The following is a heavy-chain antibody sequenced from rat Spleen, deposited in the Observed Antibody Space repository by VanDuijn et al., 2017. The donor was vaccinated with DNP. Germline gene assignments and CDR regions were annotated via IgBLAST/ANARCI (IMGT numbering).Heavy chain of an antibody. Sequence: EVQLQESGPGLVKPSQSLSLTCSVTGFSITSNYWGWIRQFPGNKMEYIGHISYRGTTTYNPSLKSRISITGDTSKNQFFLQLNSVTTEDTATYYCARYTTGVDYWGQGVMVTVSS. CDR3: ARYTTGVDY. CDR2: ISYRGTT. D-gene: IGHD1-11*01. V-gene: IGHV3-1*01. J-gene: IGHJ2*01. CDR1: GFSITSNY.